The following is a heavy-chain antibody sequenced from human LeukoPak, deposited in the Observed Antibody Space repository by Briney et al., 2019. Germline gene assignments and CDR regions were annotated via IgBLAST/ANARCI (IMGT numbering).Heavy chain of an antibody. CDR2: ISSSSSYT. Sequence: PGGSLRLSCAASGFTFSDYYMSWIRQAPGKGLEWVSYISSSSSYTNYADAVKGRFTISRDNAKNSLYLQMNSLRAEVTAVYYCARVSAAAGTPFDHWGQGTLITVSS. D-gene: IGHD6-13*01. CDR1: GFTFSDYY. V-gene: IGHV3-11*06. CDR3: ARVSAAAGTPFDH. J-gene: IGHJ4*02.